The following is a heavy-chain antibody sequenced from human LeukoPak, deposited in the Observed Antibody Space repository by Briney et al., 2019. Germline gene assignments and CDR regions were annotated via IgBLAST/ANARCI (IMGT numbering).Heavy chain of an antibody. CDR3: VRDRVGPGY. Sequence: PGGSLRLSCAASGFTFSTAWLHWVRQAPGTGLVWVSRITDDATTTYADSVRGRFTISRDNAKNILYLQMNSLRVEDTAVYYCVRDRVGPGYWGQGTLVTVSS. CDR2: ITDDATT. CDR1: GFTFSTAW. V-gene: IGHV3-74*03. J-gene: IGHJ4*02. D-gene: IGHD1-26*01.